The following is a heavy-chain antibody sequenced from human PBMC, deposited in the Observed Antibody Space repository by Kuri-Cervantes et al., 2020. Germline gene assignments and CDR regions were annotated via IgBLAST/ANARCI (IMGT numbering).Heavy chain of an antibody. CDR1: GYTFTSYD. CDR2: MNPNSGDT. CDR3: ARGTFSNELPVDP. J-gene: IGHJ5*02. V-gene: IGHV1-8*01. D-gene: IGHD1-7*01. Sequence: ASVKVSCKASGYTFTSYDIDWVRQATGQGLEWMGWMNPNSGDTGYAQKFQGRVTMTRNTSISTAYMELSSLRSEDTAVYYCARGTFSNELPVDPWGQGTLVTVSS.